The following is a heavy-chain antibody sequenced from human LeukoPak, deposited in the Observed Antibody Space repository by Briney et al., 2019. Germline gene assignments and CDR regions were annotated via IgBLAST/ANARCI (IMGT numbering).Heavy chain of an antibody. V-gene: IGHV4-59*01. CDR3: ARLSRRGDAFDI. CDR1: GGSISSYY. D-gene: IGHD3-10*01. J-gene: IGHJ3*02. Sequence: PSETLSLTCTVSGGSISSYYWSWIRQPPGKGLEWIGYIYYSGSTNYNPSLKSRVTISVDTSKNQFSLKLSSVTAADTAVYYCARLSRRGDAFDIWGQGTMVTVSS. CDR2: IYYSGST.